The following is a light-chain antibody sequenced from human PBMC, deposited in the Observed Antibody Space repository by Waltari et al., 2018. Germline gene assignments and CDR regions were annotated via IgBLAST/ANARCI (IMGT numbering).Light chain of an antibody. V-gene: IGKV1-8*01. CDR2: AAP. CDR1: QSISSY. Sequence: AIRITQSPSSLSASTGDRVTITCRASQSISSYLAWYQQKPGKAPKVLIYAAPTLQRGVPSRFSGSGSGIDFTLTISCLQSEDFAIYYCQQYYSSPATFGQGTKVEIK. J-gene: IGKJ1*01. CDR3: QQYYSSPAT.